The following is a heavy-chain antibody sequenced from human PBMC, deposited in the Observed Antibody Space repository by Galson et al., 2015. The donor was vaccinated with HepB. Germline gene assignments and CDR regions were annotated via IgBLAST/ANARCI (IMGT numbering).Heavy chain of an antibody. D-gene: IGHD3-10*01. J-gene: IGHJ1*01. V-gene: IGHV3-66*01. CDR3: AREHYYGSGSYYD. CDR2: IYSDGRT. CDR1: GFPVMTNY. Sequence: SPRLSCAVSGFPVMTNYMTWVRQAPGKGLEWVSVIYSDGRTIYADSVKGRFSISRDATKNTAYLHLNSLRVEDTALYYCAREHYYGSGSYYDWGQGTLVTVSS.